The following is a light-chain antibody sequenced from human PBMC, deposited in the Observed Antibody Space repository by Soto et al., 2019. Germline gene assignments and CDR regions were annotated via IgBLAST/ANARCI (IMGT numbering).Light chain of an antibody. CDR1: QSISSN. CDR2: GAS. CDR3: QEDKDWLQT. Sequence: DRVMTQSKATLSVSPGERSTLSCMASQSISSNLAWYQQKPGQAPRLLIYGASTRATGIPARFTGSGSGTEFTLTICSLQSEDFAVYCSQEDKDWLQTFCGVTKVDVK. J-gene: IGKJ4*01. V-gene: IGKV3-15*01.